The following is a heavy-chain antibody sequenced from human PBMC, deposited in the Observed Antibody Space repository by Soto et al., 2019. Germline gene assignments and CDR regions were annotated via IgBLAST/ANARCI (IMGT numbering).Heavy chain of an antibody. CDR2: IYPGDSDT. J-gene: IGHJ6*02. CDR1: GYTFSSYW. D-gene: IGHD3-3*02. Sequence: LKISCKGSGYTFSSYWIGWVRQMPVKGLEWMGIIYPGDSDTRYSPSFQGQVTISADKSTSTTYLQWTSLKASDTAKYYCARTISLYYYYYGLDVWGQGTTVTVSS. V-gene: IGHV5-51*01. CDR3: ARTISLYYYYYGLDV.